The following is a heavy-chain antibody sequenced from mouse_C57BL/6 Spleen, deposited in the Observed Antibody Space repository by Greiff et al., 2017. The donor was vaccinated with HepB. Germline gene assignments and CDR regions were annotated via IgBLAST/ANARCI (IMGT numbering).Heavy chain of an antibody. CDR2: IDPSDSYT. CDR3: AREGLLYSNYSYAMDY. V-gene: IGHV1-50*01. CDR1: GYTFTSYW. D-gene: IGHD2-5*01. J-gene: IGHJ4*01. Sequence: VQLQQPGAELVKPGASVKLSCKASGYTFTSYWMQWVNQRPGQGLEWIGEIDPSDSYTNYNQKFKGKATLTVDTSSSTAYMQLSSLTSEDSAVYYCAREGLLYSNYSYAMDYWGQGTSVTVSS.